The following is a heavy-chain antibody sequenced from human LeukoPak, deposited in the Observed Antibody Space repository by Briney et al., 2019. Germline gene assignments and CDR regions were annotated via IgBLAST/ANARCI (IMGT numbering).Heavy chain of an antibody. V-gene: IGHV1-8*01. CDR1: GYTFTSYD. D-gene: IGHD3-16*01. J-gene: IGHJ4*02. Sequence: GASVKVSCKASGYTFTSYDINWVRQATGQGLEWMGWMNPNSGNTGYAQKFQGRVTMTRNTSISTAYMELSSLRSEDTAVYYCASSLITIYGPGDYWGQETLVTVSS. CDR2: MNPNSGNT. CDR3: ASSLITIYGPGDY.